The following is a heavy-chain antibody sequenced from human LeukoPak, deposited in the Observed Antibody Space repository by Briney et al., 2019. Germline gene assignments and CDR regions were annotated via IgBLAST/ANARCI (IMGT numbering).Heavy chain of an antibody. D-gene: IGHD6-19*01. CDR3: ARGGQWLDGY. CDR1: GFTFSSYW. CDR2: IREDGSER. Sequence: GGSLRLSCAAPGFTFSSYWMSWVRQAPGKGLEWVANIREDGSERYYVDSVKGRFTISRDNAKNSLYLQMSSLRAEDTAVYYCARGGQWLDGYWGQGTLVTVSS. V-gene: IGHV3-7*01. J-gene: IGHJ4*02.